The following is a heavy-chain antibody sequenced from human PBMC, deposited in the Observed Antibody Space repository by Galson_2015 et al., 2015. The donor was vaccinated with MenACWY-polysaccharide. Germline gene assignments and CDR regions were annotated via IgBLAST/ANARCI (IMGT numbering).Heavy chain of an antibody. J-gene: IGHJ4*02. CDR2: IYYSGTT. CDR1: GGSISNYY. V-gene: IGHV4-59*08. CDR3: ARLWGGGNYEKFDY. Sequence: LSLTCTVSGGSISNYYWSWIRQPPGKGLEWIGYIYYSGTTNYNPSLKSRVTISVDTSKNQFSLRLSSVTAADTAVYYCARLWGGGNYEKFDYWGQGTLVTVSS. D-gene: IGHD1-26*01.